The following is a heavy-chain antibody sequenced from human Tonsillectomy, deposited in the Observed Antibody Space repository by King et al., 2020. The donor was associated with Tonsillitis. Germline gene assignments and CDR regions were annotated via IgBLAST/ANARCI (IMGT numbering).Heavy chain of an antibody. Sequence: QLVQSGAEVKKPGASVKVSCKASGYTFTGYYMHWVRQAPGQGLEWMGWINPNSGDTDSAQKFQGRVTMTRDTSISTAYMDLSRLRSDDTAVYYCARGPKDSTTIFGGVDPPLDYWGQGTLVTVSS. D-gene: IGHD3-3*01. CDR2: INPNSGDT. CDR1: GYTFTGYY. CDR3: ARGPKDSTTIFGGVDPPLDY. J-gene: IGHJ4*02. V-gene: IGHV1-2*02.